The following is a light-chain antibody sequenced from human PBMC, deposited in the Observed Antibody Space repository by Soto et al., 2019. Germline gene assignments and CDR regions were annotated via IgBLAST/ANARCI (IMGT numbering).Light chain of an antibody. CDR1: SSNLGAGHD. CDR3: AAWDDSLSGWV. CDR2: RNN. Sequence: QSVLTQPPSVSGAPGQGVSISCTGSSSNLGAGHDVHWYQQLQGTAPRLLIYRNNQRPSGVPDRFSGSKSGTSASLAISGLRSEDEADYYCAAWDDSLSGWVFGGGTKLTVL. J-gene: IGLJ3*02. V-gene: IGLV1-47*01.